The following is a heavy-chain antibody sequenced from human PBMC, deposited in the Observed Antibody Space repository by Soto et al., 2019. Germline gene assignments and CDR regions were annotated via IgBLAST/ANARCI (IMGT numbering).Heavy chain of an antibody. CDR1: GGSIRPCY. Sequence: SETLSLTCTVSGGSIRPCYWRWLREPRGEGVEWLGYICYSGNANSVPSRKGRATRSVDTSKKQFSLEGSSVTAADTAVYYWARVHFLGSGTYYIDYWGQGTLVTVSS. CDR2: ICYSGNA. CDR3: ARVHFLGSGTYYIDY. V-gene: IGHV4-59*01. J-gene: IGHJ4*02. D-gene: IGHD3-10*01.